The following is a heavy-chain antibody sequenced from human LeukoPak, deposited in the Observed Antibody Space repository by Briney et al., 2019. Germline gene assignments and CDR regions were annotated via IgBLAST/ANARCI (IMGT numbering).Heavy chain of an antibody. Sequence: SETLSLTCIVSGASISSSNHYWAWIRQPPGKGLEWIGTFYSGGSAYYNPSLTSRVSISKDTSDNQFSLRLSSVTAADTAVYYCARKQSGTMYDVWGQGTLVTVTS. V-gene: IGHV4-39*07. CDR3: ARKQSGTMYDV. J-gene: IGHJ4*02. CDR1: GASISSSNHY. D-gene: IGHD1-1*01. CDR2: FYSGGSA.